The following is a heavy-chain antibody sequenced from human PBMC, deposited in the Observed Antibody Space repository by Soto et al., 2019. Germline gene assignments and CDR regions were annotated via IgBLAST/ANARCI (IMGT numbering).Heavy chain of an antibody. Sequence: GGSLRLSCAASGFTFSNAWMSWVRQAPGKGLEWVGRIKSKTDGGTTDYAAPVKGRFTISRDDSKNTLYLQMNSLKTEDTAVYYCTTGGMVRGAQGDYYYMDVWGKGTTVTVSS. J-gene: IGHJ6*03. V-gene: IGHV3-15*01. CDR1: GFTFSNAW. CDR3: TTGGMVRGAQGDYYYMDV. CDR2: IKSKTDGGTT. D-gene: IGHD3-10*01.